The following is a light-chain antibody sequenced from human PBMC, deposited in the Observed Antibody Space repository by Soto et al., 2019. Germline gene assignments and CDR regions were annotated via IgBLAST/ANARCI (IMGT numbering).Light chain of an antibody. CDR3: QQSYSLPYT. J-gene: IGKJ2*01. Sequence: EIVMTQSPATLSVSPGERATLSCRASQSVSSNLAWYQQKPGQAPRLLIYGASTRATGIPDRFSGSGSGTDFTLTISSLQPEDSATYYCQQSYSLPYTFGQGTKVDIK. CDR2: GAS. CDR1: QSVSSN. V-gene: IGKV3D-15*01.